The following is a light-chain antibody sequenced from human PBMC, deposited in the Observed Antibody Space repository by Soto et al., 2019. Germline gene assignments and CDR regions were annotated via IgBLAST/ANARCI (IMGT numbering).Light chain of an antibody. CDR2: AAS. V-gene: IGKV1-39*01. CDR1: QSVRSY. Sequence: DIRLTQSQSSLSSSVGDGFTITCRASQSVRSYLNWYQQKPGKAPKLLIYAASSSQSGVPSRLTGSGSGTDFTLTISSLQPEDFATYYCQPRYSTWPVGQGTKVEIK. CDR3: QPRYSTWP. J-gene: IGKJ1*01.